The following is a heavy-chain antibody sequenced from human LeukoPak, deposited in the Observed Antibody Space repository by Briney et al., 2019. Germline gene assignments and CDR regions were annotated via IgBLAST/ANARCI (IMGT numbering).Heavy chain of an antibody. CDR1: GGSISSGGYY. Sequence: SETLSLTCTVSGGSISSGGYYWSWIRQHPGKGLEWIGYIYYSGSTYYNPSLKSQVTISVDTSKNQFSLKLSSVTAADTAVYYCARVAGYSGRPKGYFDYWGQGTLVTVSS. D-gene: IGHD5-12*01. V-gene: IGHV4-31*01. CDR2: IYYSGST. J-gene: IGHJ4*02. CDR3: ARVAGYSGRPKGYFDY.